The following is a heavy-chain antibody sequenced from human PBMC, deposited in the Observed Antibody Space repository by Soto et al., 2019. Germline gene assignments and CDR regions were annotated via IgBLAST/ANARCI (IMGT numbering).Heavy chain of an antibody. CDR3: ARDQNQLHYYYYYYHMDV. D-gene: IGHD2-2*01. CDR1: GFTFSSYW. J-gene: IGHJ6*03. Sequence: PGGSLRLSCAASGFTFSSYWMSWVRQAPGKGLEWVANIKQDGSEKYYVDSVKGRFTISRDNAKNSLYLQMNSLRAEDTAVYYCARDQNQLHYYYYYYHMDVWGKGTTVTVSS. CDR2: IKQDGSEK. V-gene: IGHV3-7*01.